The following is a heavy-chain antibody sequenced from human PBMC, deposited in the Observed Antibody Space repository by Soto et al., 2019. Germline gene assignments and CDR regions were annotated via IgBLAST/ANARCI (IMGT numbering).Heavy chain of an antibody. J-gene: IGHJ4*02. V-gene: IGHV4-31*03. CDR1: GGSINSGGYY. CDR2: IYYSGSS. Sequence: QVQLQESGPGLVKPSQTLSLTCTVSGGSINSGGYYWSWIRQHPGKGLAWIGYIYYSGSSYYNPSLKCRVTISVDTSTNQFSLKLSSVTAADTALYYCASELGYGDYLFDYWGQGTLVTVSS. D-gene: IGHD4-17*01. CDR3: ASELGYGDYLFDY.